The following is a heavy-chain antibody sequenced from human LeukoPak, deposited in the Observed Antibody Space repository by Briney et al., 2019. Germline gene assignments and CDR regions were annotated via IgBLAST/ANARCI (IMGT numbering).Heavy chain of an antibody. CDR1: GFILSNYE. CDR3: ARVGYDWNLFDY. Sequence: GGSLRLSCAASGFILSNYEMNWVRQAPGKGLEWISYIGSSGGSTYYADSVKGRFTISRDNAKNSLYLQMNSLRAEDTAVYYCARVGYDWNLFDYWGQGTLVTASS. V-gene: IGHV3-48*03. D-gene: IGHD1-20*01. J-gene: IGHJ4*02. CDR2: IGSSGGST.